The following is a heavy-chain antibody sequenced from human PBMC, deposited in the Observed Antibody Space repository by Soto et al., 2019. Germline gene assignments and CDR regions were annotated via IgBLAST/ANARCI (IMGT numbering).Heavy chain of an antibody. Sequence: KPSETLSLTCAVSGGSISSSNWWSWVRQPPGKGLEWIGEIYHSGSTNYNPSLKSRVTISVDKSKNQFSLKLSSVTAADTAVYYCARDRLAADILTGYYYYFDYWGQGTLVTVSS. CDR1: GGSISSSNW. CDR3: ARDRLAADILTGYYYYFDY. D-gene: IGHD3-9*01. V-gene: IGHV4-4*02. J-gene: IGHJ4*02. CDR2: IYHSGST.